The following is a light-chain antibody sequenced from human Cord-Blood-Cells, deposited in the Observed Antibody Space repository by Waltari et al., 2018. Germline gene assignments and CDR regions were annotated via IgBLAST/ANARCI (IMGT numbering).Light chain of an antibody. CDR2: DVS. Sequence: QSALTQPASVSGSPGQSITISCTGTSSDVGGYNYVSWYQQPPGKAPKRMIYDVSNRPSGFSNRFSGSKSGNTASLTISGLQAEDEADYYCSSYTSSSTLVFGTGTKVTVL. CDR3: SSYTSSSTLV. CDR1: SSDVGGYNY. V-gene: IGLV2-14*01. J-gene: IGLJ1*01.